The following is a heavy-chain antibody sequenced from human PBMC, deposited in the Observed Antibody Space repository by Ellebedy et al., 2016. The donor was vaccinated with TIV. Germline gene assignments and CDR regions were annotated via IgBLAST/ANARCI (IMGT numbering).Heavy chain of an antibody. CDR3: AKDQVGGDGRWVFDI. D-gene: IGHD3-16*01. Sequence: PGGSLRLSCAASGFTFSSYAMSRVRQTPGKGLEWVSGIYAGGNKPHYADSVKGRFTISRDNSQNTLYLQMNSLRDEDTAMYYCAKDQVGGDGRWVFDIWGQGTMVTVSS. J-gene: IGHJ3*02. CDR1: GFTFSSYA. V-gene: IGHV3-23*01. CDR2: IYAGGNKP.